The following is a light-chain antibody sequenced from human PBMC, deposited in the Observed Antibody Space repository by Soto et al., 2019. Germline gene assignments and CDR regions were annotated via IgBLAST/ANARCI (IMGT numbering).Light chain of an antibody. CDR3: MQSAHGPYP. Sequence: DVVMTQSPLSLPVTLGQSASISCTSSQSLVYADGNTYLNWLQQRPGQSPRRLIYKVFNRDSGVLDRVSGSASGSEFSLTISRVEAGELGVYYCMQSAHGPYPFGRGTKLEIK. V-gene: IGKV2-30*01. CDR2: KVF. J-gene: IGKJ2*01. CDR1: QSLVYADGNTY.